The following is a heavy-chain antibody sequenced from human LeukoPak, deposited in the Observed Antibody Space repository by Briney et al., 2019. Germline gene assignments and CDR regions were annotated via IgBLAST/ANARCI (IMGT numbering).Heavy chain of an antibody. V-gene: IGHV4-34*01. CDR2: INHSGST. J-gene: IGHJ2*01. Sequence: SETLSLTCAVYGGPFSGYYWSWIRQPPGKGLEWIGEINHSGSTNNNPSLKSRVTISVDTSKNQFSLKLSSVTAADTAVYYCARRLDLWGRGTLVTVSS. CDR1: GGPFSGYY. CDR3: ARRLDL.